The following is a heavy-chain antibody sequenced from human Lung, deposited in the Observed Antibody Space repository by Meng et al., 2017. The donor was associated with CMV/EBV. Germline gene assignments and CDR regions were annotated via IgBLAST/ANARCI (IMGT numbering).Heavy chain of an antibody. CDR3: AKPPAYYYS. J-gene: IGHJ5*02. D-gene: IGHD3-16*01. CDR1: GFTFSSFA. V-gene: IGHV3-23*01. CDR2: VSSSGGTT. Sequence: GGSLRLSCAASGFTFSSFAMSWVRQAPGRGLEWVSGVSSSGGTTSYADSVKGRFIISRDNSRNTVYLQMNSLRAEDTAIYYCAKPPAYYYSWGQGALVTVAS.